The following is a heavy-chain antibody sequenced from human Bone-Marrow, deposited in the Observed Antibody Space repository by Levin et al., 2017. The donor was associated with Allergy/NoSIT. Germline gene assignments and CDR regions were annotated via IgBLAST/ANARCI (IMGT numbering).Heavy chain of an antibody. CDR2: INHSGNT. CDR1: GGSISSGDYY. V-gene: IGHV4-30-4*01. CDR3: AGELATSDAFDI. D-gene: IGHD5-12*01. J-gene: IGHJ3*02. Sequence: SQTLSLTCTVSGGSISSGDYYWTWIRQSPGKDLEWLGYINHSGNTYYNPALKSRVTISIDTSKNQFSLKLASVTAADTAVYYCAGELATSDAFDIWGRGTMVSVSS.